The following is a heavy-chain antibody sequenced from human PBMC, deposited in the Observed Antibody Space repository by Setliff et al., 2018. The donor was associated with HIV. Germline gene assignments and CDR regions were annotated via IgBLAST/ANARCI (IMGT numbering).Heavy chain of an antibody. D-gene: IGHD6-25*01. CDR2: IYYSGST. CDR1: GGSISSYY. Sequence: SETLSLTCTVSGGSISSYYWSWIRQPPGKGLEWIGYIYYSGSTNYNPSLRSRVTISVDTSKNLFSLKLSSVAAADTAVYYCARGYGAAGGGYWGQGTLVTVSS. V-gene: IGHV4-59*08. J-gene: IGHJ4*02. CDR3: ARGYGAAGGGY.